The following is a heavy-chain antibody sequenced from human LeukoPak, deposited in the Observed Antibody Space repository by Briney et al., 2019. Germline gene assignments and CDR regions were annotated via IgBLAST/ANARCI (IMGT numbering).Heavy chain of an antibody. CDR1: GFTFSSYW. CDR3: ARGYRGDFGVVPDY. J-gene: IGHJ4*02. Sequence: PGGSLRLSCAASGFTFSSYWMSWVRQAPGKGLEWVANIKQDGSEKYYVDSVKGRFTISRDNAKNSLYLQMNSLRAEDTAVYYCARGYRGDFGVVPDYWGQGTLVTVSS. V-gene: IGHV3-7*01. CDR2: IKQDGSEK. D-gene: IGHD3-3*01.